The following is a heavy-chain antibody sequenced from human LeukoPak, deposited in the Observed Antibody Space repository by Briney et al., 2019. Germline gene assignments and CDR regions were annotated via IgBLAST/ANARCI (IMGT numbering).Heavy chain of an antibody. J-gene: IGHJ5*02. CDR1: GFTFSSYR. CDR3: ARGAAAGSP. V-gene: IGHV3-21*01. Sequence: GGSLRLSCAASGFTFSSYRMNWVRQAPGKGLEWVAYSSNSRSYIYYADSVKGRFTISRDNAKNSLYLQMNSLRAEDMAVYYCARGAAAGSPWGQGTLVTVSS. CDR2: SSNSRSYI. D-gene: IGHD6-13*01.